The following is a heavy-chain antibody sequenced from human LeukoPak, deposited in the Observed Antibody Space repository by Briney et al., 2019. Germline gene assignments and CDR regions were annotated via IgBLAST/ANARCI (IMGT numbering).Heavy chain of an antibody. V-gene: IGHV4-34*01. CDR1: GGSFSVYY. D-gene: IGHD3-16*02. Sequence: SETLSLTCAVYGGSFSVYYWSWIRQPPGKGLEWIGEINHSGSTNYNPSLKSRVTISVDTSKNQFSLKLSSVTAADTAVYYWARQVDYVWGSYRFFDCWGQGTLVTVSS. CDR2: INHSGST. CDR3: ARQVDYVWGSYRFFDC. J-gene: IGHJ4*02.